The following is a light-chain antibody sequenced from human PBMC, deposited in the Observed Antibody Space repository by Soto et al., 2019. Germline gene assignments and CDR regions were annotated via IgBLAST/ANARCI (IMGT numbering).Light chain of an antibody. CDR2: DVS. J-gene: IGLJ3*02. V-gene: IGLV2-11*01. CDR1: SSDVGSYNY. CDR3: CSFAGSYTFWV. Sequence: QSALTQPRSVSGSPGQSVTVSCTGTSSDVGSYNYVSWYQQHPGKAPKLMIYDVSKRPSGVPDRFSGSKSGNTASLTISGLKAEDEADYYCCSFAGSYTFWVFGGGTKLTVL.